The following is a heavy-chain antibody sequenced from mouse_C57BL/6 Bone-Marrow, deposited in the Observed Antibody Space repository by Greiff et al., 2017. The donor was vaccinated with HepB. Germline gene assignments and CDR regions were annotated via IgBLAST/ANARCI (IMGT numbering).Heavy chain of an antibody. Sequence: QVQLQQPGAELVRPGTSVKLSCKASGYTFTSYWMHWVKQRPGQGLEWIGVIDPSDSYTNYNQKFKGKATLTVDTSSSTAYMQLSSLTSEDSAVYYCARGAAQATGFAYWGQGTLVTVSA. CDR2: IDPSDSYT. J-gene: IGHJ3*01. V-gene: IGHV1-59*01. CDR1: GYTFTSYW. CDR3: ARGAAQATGFAY. D-gene: IGHD3-2*02.